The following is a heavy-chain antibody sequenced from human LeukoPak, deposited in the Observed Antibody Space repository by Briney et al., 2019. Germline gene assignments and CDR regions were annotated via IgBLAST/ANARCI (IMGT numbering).Heavy chain of an antibody. V-gene: IGHV3-20*04. CDR1: GFTFSHYS. Sequence: GGSLRLSCAASGFTFSHYSMNWVRQAPGKGLEWVSGINWNGGSTGYADSVKGRFTISRDNAKNSLYLQMNSLRAEDTALYYCARAEVAVAGDDAFDIWGQGTMVIVSS. D-gene: IGHD6-19*01. J-gene: IGHJ3*02. CDR3: ARAEVAVAGDDAFDI. CDR2: INWNGGST.